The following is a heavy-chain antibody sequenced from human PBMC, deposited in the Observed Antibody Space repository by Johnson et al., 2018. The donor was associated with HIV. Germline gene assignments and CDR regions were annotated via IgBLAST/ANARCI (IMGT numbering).Heavy chain of an antibody. Sequence: VQLVESGGGLIQPGGSLRLSCAASGFTVSSHYMSWVRQSPGKGLEWLSVIYSGGNTYYADSVKGRFTISRDNSKNTLYLQMNSLRAEDTAVYYYGSGTYYDAFDIWGQGTMVTVSS. CDR3: GSGTYYDAFDI. J-gene: IGHJ3*02. D-gene: IGHD3-10*01. CDR1: GFTVSSHY. V-gene: IGHV3-53*01. CDR2: IYSGGNT.